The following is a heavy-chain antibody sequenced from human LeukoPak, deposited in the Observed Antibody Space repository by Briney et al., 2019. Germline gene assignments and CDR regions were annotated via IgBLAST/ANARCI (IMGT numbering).Heavy chain of an antibody. Sequence: PSETLSLTCTVSGGSISVSGYYWGWIRQPPGKGLEWIGSMSYSGSTYYNPSLKSRVTISVDTSKNHFSLNLSSVTAADTAVYYCARHVFSLVGGVIISNWFDPWGQGTLVTVSS. J-gene: IGHJ5*02. CDR1: GGSISVSGYY. CDR3: ARHVFSLVGGVIISNWFDP. CDR2: MSYSGST. V-gene: IGHV4-39*01. D-gene: IGHD3-10*01.